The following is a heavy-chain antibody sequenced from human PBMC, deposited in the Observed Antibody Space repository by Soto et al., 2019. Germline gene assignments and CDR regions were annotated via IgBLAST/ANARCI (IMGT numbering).Heavy chain of an antibody. V-gene: IGHV3-53*01. CDR2: FYGGVGT. CDR1: GSTVSNNY. J-gene: IGHJ4*02. CDR3: ATNDHFDY. Sequence: GGSLRLSCAASGSTVSNNYISWVRQAPGKGLEWVSVFYGGVGTYYADSVKGRFTISRDNSKNTVYLQMNGLRVEDTAVYYCATNDHFDYWGQGTLVTVSS.